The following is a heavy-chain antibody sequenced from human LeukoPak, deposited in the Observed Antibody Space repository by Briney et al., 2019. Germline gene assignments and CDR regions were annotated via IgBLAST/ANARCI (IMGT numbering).Heavy chain of an antibody. CDR2: IKEDGSEK. CDR1: GFTLGTYW. D-gene: IGHD3-22*01. Sequence: GGSLRLSCAASGFTLGTYWMSWVCQAPGKGLEWVANIKEDGSEKYHVDSVKGRFTISRDNAKNSLYLQMNSLRPEDTAVYYCVRGYDSSGYYGDDFWGQGTLVTVSS. CDR3: VRGYDSSGYYGDDF. J-gene: IGHJ4*02. V-gene: IGHV3-7*04.